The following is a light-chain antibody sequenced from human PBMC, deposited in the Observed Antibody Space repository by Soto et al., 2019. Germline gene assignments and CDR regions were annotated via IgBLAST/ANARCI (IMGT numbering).Light chain of an antibody. Sequence: ELVLTQSPGTLSLSPGDSAALSCKASQIGSGNYLSWYQQKSGQAPRLLIYATSTRAPGIPDRFSGSGSATDFSLIISRLEPEDSAVYYCQHFGYPQWTFGRGTKVDIK. CDR1: QIGSGNY. V-gene: IGKV3-20*01. CDR2: ATS. J-gene: IGKJ1*01. CDR3: QHFGYPQWT.